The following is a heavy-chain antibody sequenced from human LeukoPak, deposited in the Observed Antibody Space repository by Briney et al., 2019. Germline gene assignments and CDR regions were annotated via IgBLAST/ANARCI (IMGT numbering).Heavy chain of an antibody. CDR3: ARDSPIAYGVPGEASSDY. Sequence: PGGALRLSCAASGLTFSSYEMNWVREAPGKGLEYVSYISSSGNTIYYAESVKGRFTISRDNDKNSLYLEMNRLRAEDTAVYYCARDSPIAYGVPGEASSDYWGQGTLVTVSS. D-gene: IGHD4-17*01. V-gene: IGHV3-48*03. CDR1: GLTFSSYE. J-gene: IGHJ4*02. CDR2: ISSSGNTI.